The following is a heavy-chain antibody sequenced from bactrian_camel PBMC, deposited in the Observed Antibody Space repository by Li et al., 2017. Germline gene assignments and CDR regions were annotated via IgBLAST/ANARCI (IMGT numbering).Heavy chain of an antibody. CDR2: IDSEGSA. Sequence: HVQLVESGGGSVQPGGSLNLSCVITGDTYGRGYVGWFRQAPGKERDGVAAIDSEGSASYGDSVQGRLTISRDNAKNTLYLRMNSLKPEDTAIWSCAADTSRNYCKFPEEVPTFAYRGRGTQVTVS. CDR1: GDTYGRGY. CDR3: AADTSRNYCKFPEEVPTFAY. V-gene: IGHV3S55*01. J-gene: IGHJ4*01. D-gene: IGHD1*01.